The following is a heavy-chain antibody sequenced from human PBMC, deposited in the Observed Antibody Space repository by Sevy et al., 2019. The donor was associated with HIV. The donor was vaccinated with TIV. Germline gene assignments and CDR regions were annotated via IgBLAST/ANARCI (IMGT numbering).Heavy chain of an antibody. CDR1: GFTFIRYN. D-gene: IGHD1-26*01. J-gene: IGHJ4*02. CDR3: ARGPPDGSYDYFDY. Sequence: GGSLRLSCAASGFTFIRYNMNWVRQAPGKGLEWVSSISGSSNYIYYAESVKGRFIISRDNAKNTLYLQMNSLRADDTAVYYCARGPPDGSYDYFDYWGQGTLVTVSS. CDR2: ISGSSNYI. V-gene: IGHV3-21*06.